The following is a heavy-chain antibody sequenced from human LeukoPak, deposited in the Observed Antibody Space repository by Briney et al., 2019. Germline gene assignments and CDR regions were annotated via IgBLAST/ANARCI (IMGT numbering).Heavy chain of an antibody. D-gene: IGHD5-24*01. CDR3: ARAVGDGYNFDFDY. V-gene: IGHV4-31*03. CDR1: GGSISSGGYY. CDR2: IYYSGST. Sequence: SETLSLTCTVSGGSISSGGYYWSWIRQHPGTGLEWIGYIYYSGSTYYNPSLKSRVTISVDTSKNQFSLKLTSVTAADTAVYYCARAVGDGYNFDFDYWVQGTLVTVSS. J-gene: IGHJ4*02.